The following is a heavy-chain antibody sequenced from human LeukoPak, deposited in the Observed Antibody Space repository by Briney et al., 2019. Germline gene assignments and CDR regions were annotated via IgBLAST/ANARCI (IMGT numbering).Heavy chain of an antibody. D-gene: IGHD3-16*01. CDR3: ARVPLEGARKYYYYYYYMDV. Sequence: GGSLRLSCAASGFTFSSYWMHWVRQAPGKGLVWVSRIKSDGSNTNYADSVKGRFTISRDNAKNTLHLQMNSLRAEDTAVYYCARVPLEGARKYYYYYYYMDVWGKGTTVTVSS. J-gene: IGHJ6*03. CDR1: GFTFSSYW. V-gene: IGHV3-74*01. CDR2: IKSDGSNT.